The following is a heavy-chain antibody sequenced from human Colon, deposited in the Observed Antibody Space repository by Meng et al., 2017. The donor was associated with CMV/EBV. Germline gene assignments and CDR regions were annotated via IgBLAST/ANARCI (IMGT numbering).Heavy chain of an antibody. J-gene: IGHJ5*02. V-gene: IGHV3-23*01. CDR3: AKETILYHRGWFDP. Sequence: GGSLRLSCAASGFTLSDYYMSWVRQAPGKGLEWVSGTSNSGGSTYYADSVKGRFTISRDNSKNTLYLQMNSLRAEDTAVYYCAKETILYHRGWFDPWGQGTLVTVSS. D-gene: IGHD2-8*01. CDR2: TSNSGGST. CDR1: GFTLSDYY.